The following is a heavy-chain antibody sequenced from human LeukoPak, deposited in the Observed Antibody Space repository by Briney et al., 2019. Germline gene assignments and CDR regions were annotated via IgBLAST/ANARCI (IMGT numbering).Heavy chain of an antibody. CDR1: GFTFSSYG. V-gene: IGHV3-30*02. CDR3: ASKTGYSSGKGAFDI. CDR2: IRYDGSNK. Sequence: PGGSLRLSCAASGFTFSSYGMHWVRQAPGKGLEWVAFIRYDGSNKYYADSVKGRFTISRDNSKNTLYLQMNSLRAEDTAVYYCASKTGYSSGKGAFDIWGQGTMVTVSS. D-gene: IGHD6-19*01. J-gene: IGHJ3*02.